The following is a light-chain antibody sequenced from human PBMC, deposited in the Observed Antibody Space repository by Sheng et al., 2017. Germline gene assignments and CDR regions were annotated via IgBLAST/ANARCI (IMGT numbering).Light chain of an antibody. Sequence: EIVLTQSPATLSLSPGDRATLSCRASQSISNYLVWYQQKPGQAPRLLIFDASNRATGIPARFSGRGSGTDFSLTISNLDPEDFAVYYCQQRSNWPITFGQGTRL. CDR1: QSISNY. V-gene: IGKV3-11*01. CDR3: QQRSNWPIT. J-gene: IGKJ5*01. CDR2: DAS.